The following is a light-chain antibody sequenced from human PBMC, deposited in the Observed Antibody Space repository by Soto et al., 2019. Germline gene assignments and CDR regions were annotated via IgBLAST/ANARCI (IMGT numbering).Light chain of an antibody. CDR1: QSVSGSY. V-gene: IGKV3-20*01. Sequence: EIVLTQSPGTLSLSPGERATLTCRASQSVSGSYLAWYQQKPGQAPRLLIYGASSRATGIPDRFSGSGSGTDFTLTISRLEPEDIAVYYCQQYDSSPVAFGQGTKVEIK. J-gene: IGKJ1*01. CDR3: QQYDSSPVA. CDR2: GAS.